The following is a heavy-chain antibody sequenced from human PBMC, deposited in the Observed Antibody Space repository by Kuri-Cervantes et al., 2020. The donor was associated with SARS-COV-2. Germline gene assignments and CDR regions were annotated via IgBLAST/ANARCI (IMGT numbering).Heavy chain of an antibody. Sequence: ASVKVSCKASGYTFTSYYMHWARQAPGQGLEWMGIINPSGGSTSYAQKFQGRVTMTEDTSTDTAYMELSSLRSEDTAVYYCATRGWDIDYWGQGTLVTVSS. CDR2: INPSGGST. J-gene: IGHJ4*02. V-gene: IGHV1-46*01. D-gene: IGHD6-19*01. CDR1: GYTFTSYY. CDR3: ATRGWDIDY.